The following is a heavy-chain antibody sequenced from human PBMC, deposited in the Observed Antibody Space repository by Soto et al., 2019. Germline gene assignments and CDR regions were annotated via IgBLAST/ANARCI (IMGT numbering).Heavy chain of an antibody. J-gene: IGHJ4*02. CDR1: GFTFTSSA. D-gene: IGHD6-13*01. CDR3: AAERIAAAGDYFDY. CDR2: IVVGSGNT. Sequence: ASVKVSCKASGFTFTSSAVQWVRQARGQRLEWIGWIVVGSGNTNYAQKFQERVTITRDMSTSTAYMELSSLRSEDTAVYYCAAERIAAAGDYFDYWGQGTLVTVSS. V-gene: IGHV1-58*01.